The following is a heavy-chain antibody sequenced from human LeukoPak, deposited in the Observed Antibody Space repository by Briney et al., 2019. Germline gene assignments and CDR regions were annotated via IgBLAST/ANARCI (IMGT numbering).Heavy chain of an antibody. Sequence: SQTLSLTCTVSGGSISSGGYYWSWIRQHPGKGLEWIGYIYHSGSTYYNPSLKSRVTISVDRSKNQFSLKLSSVTAADTAVYYCARILGDYYDSKYAFDIWGQGTMVTVSS. J-gene: IGHJ3*02. V-gene: IGHV4-30-2*01. D-gene: IGHD3-22*01. CDR2: IYHSGST. CDR1: GGSISSGGYY. CDR3: ARILGDYYDSKYAFDI.